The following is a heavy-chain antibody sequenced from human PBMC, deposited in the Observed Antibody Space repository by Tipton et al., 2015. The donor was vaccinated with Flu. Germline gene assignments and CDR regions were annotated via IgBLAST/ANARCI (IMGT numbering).Heavy chain of an antibody. CDR3: TRGGTVTNFQH. J-gene: IGHJ1*01. CDR2: IYYSGST. D-gene: IGHD4-17*01. V-gene: IGHV4-31*03. CDR1: GGSISSGAYY. Sequence: LRLSCTVSGGSISSGAYYWSWIRQHPGRGLEWIGYIYYSGSTNYNPSLKSRVTISVDTSKNQFSLELSSVTAADTAVYYCTRGGTVTNFQHWGQGTLVTVSS.